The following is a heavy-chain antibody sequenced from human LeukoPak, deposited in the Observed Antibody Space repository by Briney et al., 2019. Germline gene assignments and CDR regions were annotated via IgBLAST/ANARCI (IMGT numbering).Heavy chain of an antibody. CDR1: GFTFSSYA. V-gene: IGHV3-23*01. CDR3: ASPTRGYSYGLRSYFDY. J-gene: IGHJ4*02. Sequence: GGSLRLSCAASGFTFSSYAMSWVRQAPGKGLDWVSAIRGSGGSTYYADSVKGRFTISRDNPKNTLYLQMNSLRAEDTAVYYCASPTRGYSYGLRSYFDYWGQGTLVTVSS. CDR2: IRGSGGST. D-gene: IGHD5-18*01.